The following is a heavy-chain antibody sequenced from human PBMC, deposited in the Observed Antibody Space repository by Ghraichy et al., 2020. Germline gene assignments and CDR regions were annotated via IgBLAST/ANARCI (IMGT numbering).Heavy chain of an antibody. CDR1: GGSISSSNW. J-gene: IGHJ4*02. D-gene: IGHD2/OR15-2a*01. Sequence: ESLNISCAVSGGSISSSNWWSWVRQPPGKGLEWIGEIYHSGSTNYNPSLKSRVTISVDKSKNQFSLKLSSVTAADTAVYYCARLLGHYFDYWGQGTLVTVSS. CDR2: IYHSGST. CDR3: ARLLGHYFDY. V-gene: IGHV4-4*02.